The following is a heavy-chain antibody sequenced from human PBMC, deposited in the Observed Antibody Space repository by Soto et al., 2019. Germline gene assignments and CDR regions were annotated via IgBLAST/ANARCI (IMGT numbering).Heavy chain of an antibody. D-gene: IGHD6-13*01. CDR3: ARSSSWPYYYYGMDV. CDR1: GFTFSSYG. V-gene: IGHV3-30*03. J-gene: IGHJ6*02. Sequence: GGSLRLSCAASGFTFSSYGMHWVRQAPGKGLEWVAVISYDGSNKYYADSVKGRFTISRDNSKNTLYLQMNSLRAEDTAVYYCARSSSWPYYYYGMDVWGQGTTVTVSS. CDR2: ISYDGSNK.